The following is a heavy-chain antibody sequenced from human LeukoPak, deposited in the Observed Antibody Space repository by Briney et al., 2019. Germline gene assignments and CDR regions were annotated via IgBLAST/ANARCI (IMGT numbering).Heavy chain of an antibody. Sequence: NPGGSLRLSCAASGFTFSSYSMTWVRQAPGKGLEWVSSISSSSSYIYYADSVKGRFTISRDNAKNSLYPQMNSLRAEDTAVYYCARASSDYDFDYWGQGTLVTVSS. J-gene: IGHJ4*02. V-gene: IGHV3-21*01. CDR1: GFTFSSYS. D-gene: IGHD3-3*01. CDR3: ARASSDYDFDY. CDR2: ISSSSSYI.